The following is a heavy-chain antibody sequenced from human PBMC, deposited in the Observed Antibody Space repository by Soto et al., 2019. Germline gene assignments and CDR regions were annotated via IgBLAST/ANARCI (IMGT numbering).Heavy chain of an antibody. CDR3: ARDRTGLRVGYYGMDV. CDR2: ISSSSSYI. Sequence: EVQLVESGGGLVTPGVSLRLSCAASAFTFSSYSMNWVRQAPGKGLEWVSSISSSSSYIYYADSVKGRFTISRDNAKNSLYLQMNGLRAEDTAVYYCARDRTGLRVGYYGMDVWGQGTTVTVSS. D-gene: IGHD4-17*01. CDR1: AFTFSSYS. V-gene: IGHV3-21*01. J-gene: IGHJ6*02.